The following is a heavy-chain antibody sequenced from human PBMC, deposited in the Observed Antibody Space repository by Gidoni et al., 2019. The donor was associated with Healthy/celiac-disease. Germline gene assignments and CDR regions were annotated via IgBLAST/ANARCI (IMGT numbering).Heavy chain of an antibody. D-gene: IGHD3-16*01. CDR1: GVTFSSYA. V-gene: IGHV1-69*01. J-gene: IGHJ4*02. CDR2: ILPIFGTA. CDR3: ARDLGDAESNKGDY. Sequence: QLQLVQSGSDVKKPGSSVKVSCKASGVTFSSYAISWVRQAPGQGLEWMGGILPIFGTANYAQKFQGRVRITADESTSTAYMELSSLRSEEKAGDYWARDLGDAESNKGDYWGQGTLVTVSS.